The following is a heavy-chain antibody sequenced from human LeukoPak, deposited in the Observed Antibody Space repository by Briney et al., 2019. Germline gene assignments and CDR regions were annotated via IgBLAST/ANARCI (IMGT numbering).Heavy chain of an antibody. CDR3: ARVDTAMVRDY. Sequence: SVKVSCKASGGTFSSYAISWVRQAPGQGLEWMGRIIPILGIANYAQKFQGRVTITADKSTSTAYMELSSLRSEDTAVYYCARVDTAMVRDYWGQGTLVTVSS. D-gene: IGHD5-18*01. J-gene: IGHJ4*02. CDR2: IIPILGIA. V-gene: IGHV1-69*04. CDR1: GGTFSSYA.